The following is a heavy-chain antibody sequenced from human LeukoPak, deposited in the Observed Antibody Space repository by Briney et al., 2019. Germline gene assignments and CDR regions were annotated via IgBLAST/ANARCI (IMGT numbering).Heavy chain of an antibody. CDR3: AKEPYSGSQLLDY. J-gene: IGHJ4*01. Sequence: GGSLRLSCAASGFTFSSHAMSWVRQAPGKGLEWVSAVSTSGGSTYYADSVKGRFTISRDNSKNTPYLQMNSLRGEDTAVYYCAKEPYSGSQLLDYWGQGTLVTVSS. CDR1: GFTFSSHA. V-gene: IGHV3-23*01. D-gene: IGHD1-26*01. CDR2: VSTSGGST.